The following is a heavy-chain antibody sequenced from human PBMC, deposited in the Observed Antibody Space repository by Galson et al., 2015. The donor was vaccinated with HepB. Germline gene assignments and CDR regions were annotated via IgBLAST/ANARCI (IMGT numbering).Heavy chain of an antibody. Sequence: SVKVSCKASGGTFSSYAISWVRQAPGQGLEWMGRIIPILGIANYAQKFQGRVTITADKSTSTAYMELSSLRSEDTAVYYCACGVGPHGGNSYYFDYWGQGTLVTVSS. CDR3: ACGVGPHGGNSYYFDY. D-gene: IGHD4-23*01. CDR1: GGTFSSYA. J-gene: IGHJ4*02. V-gene: IGHV1-69*04. CDR2: IIPILGIA.